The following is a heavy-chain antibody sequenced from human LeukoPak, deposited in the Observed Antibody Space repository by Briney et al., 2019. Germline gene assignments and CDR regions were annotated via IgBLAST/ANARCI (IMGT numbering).Heavy chain of an antibody. CDR2: IYYSGST. J-gene: IGHJ4*02. V-gene: IGHV4-59*01. D-gene: IGHD3-16*02. CDR1: GGSISSYY. Sequence: PSETLSLTCTVSGGSISSYYWGWIRQPPGKGLEWIGYIYYSGSTNYNPSLKSRVTISIDTSKNQFSLKLSSMTAADTAVYYCAGRRRYGGYIDYWGQGTLVTVSS. CDR3: AGRRRYGGYIDY.